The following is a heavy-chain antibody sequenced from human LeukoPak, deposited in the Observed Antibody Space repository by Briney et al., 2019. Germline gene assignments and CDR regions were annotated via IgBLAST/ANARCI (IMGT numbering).Heavy chain of an antibody. J-gene: IGHJ4*02. Sequence: GGSLRLSCAASGFTFSSYSMSWVRQVPGKGLEWVSVIGSGGSGGTSYADFVRGRFTMSRDDSKNTLFLQMNSLRDEDTAVYYCAKRGCDTTTCSYYFDYWGRGTLVTVSS. CDR3: AKRGCDTTTCSYYFDY. CDR2: IGSGGSGGT. V-gene: IGHV3-23*01. CDR1: GFTFSSYS. D-gene: IGHD2-2*01.